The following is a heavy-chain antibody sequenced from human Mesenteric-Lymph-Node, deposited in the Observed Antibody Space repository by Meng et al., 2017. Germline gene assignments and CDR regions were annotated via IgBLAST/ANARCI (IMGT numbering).Heavy chain of an antibody. CDR2: ISAYNGNT. Sequence: ASVKVSCKASGYTFTSYGISWVRQAPGQGLEWMGWISAYNGNTNYAQKLQGRVTMTTDTSTSTAYMELRSLRSDDTAVYYCARPIAVAATSWFDPWGQGTLVTVSS. D-gene: IGHD6-19*01. CDR3: ARPIAVAATSWFDP. J-gene: IGHJ5*02. V-gene: IGHV1-18*01. CDR1: GYTFTSYG.